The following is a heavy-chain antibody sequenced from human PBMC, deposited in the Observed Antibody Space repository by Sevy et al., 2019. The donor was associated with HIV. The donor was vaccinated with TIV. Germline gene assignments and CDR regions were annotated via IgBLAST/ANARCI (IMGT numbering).Heavy chain of an antibody. D-gene: IGHD2-15*01. V-gene: IGHV3-48*02. J-gene: IGHJ6*02. CDR3: ARGVYCSGGSCQDYGMDV. CDR2: ISSSSSTI. CDR1: GFTFSSYS. Sequence: GGSLRLSCAASGFTFSSYSMNWVRQAPGKGLEWVSYISSSSSTIYYADSVKGRFTISRDNAKNSLYLQMNSLRDEDMAVYYCARGVYCSGGSCQDYGMDVWGQGTTVTVS.